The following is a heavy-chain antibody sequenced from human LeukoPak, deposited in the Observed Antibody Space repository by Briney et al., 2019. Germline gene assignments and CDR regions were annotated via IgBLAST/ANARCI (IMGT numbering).Heavy chain of an antibody. CDR2: INSDGSST. CDR1: GFTFSSYW. V-gene: IGHV3-74*01. J-gene: IGHJ5*02. D-gene: IGHD3-10*01. Sequence: TGGSLRLSCAASGFTFSSYWMHWVRQAPGKWLVWVSRINSDGSSTSYADSVKGRFTISRDNAKNTLYLQMNSLRVEDTAVYYCARGYGSGSNWFDPWGQGTLVIVSS. CDR3: ARGYGSGSNWFDP.